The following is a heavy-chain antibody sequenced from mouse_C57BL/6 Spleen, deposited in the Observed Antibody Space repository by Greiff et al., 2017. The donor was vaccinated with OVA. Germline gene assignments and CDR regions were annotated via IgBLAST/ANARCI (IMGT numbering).Heavy chain of an antibody. J-gene: IGHJ4*01. CDR2: IRLKSDNYAT. V-gene: IGHV6-3*01. CDR3: TGGGFYYAMDY. D-gene: IGHD3-1*01. CDR1: GFTFSNYW. Sequence: EVKLMESGGGLVQPGGSMKLSCVASGFTFSNYWMNWVRQSPEKGLEWVAQIRLKSDNYATHYAESVKGRFTIARDDSKSSVYLQMNNLRAEDTGIYYCTGGGFYYAMDYWGQGTSVTVSS.